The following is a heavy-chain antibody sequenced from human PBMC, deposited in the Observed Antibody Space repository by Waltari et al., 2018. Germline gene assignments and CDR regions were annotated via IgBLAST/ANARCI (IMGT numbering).Heavy chain of an antibody. Sequence: QVQLVESGGGVVQPGGSLRFSCAASGFTFSNYGMHWVRQAPGKGLEWVASIRYDGSNKFYAAYVKGRFTISRDNSKNSLYLQMNSLRAEDTAVYYWAREGGSGWYDYWGQGTLVIVSS. V-gene: IGHV3-30*02. CDR2: IRYDGSNK. CDR1: GFTFSNYG. D-gene: IGHD6-19*01. CDR3: AREGGSGWYDY. J-gene: IGHJ4*02.